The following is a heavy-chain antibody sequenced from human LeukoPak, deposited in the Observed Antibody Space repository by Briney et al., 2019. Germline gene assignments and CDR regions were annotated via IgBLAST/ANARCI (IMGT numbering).Heavy chain of an antibody. Sequence: GGSLRLSCAASGFTFSSYAMSWLGQAPGKGLEWVSGISGSGGSTYYADSVKGRFTISRDNSKNTLFLQMNSLRAEDTAVYYCARSASGWYNFDYWGQGTLVTVCS. D-gene: IGHD6-19*01. J-gene: IGHJ4*02. CDR1: GFTFSSYA. CDR3: ARSASGWYNFDY. CDR2: ISGSGGST. V-gene: IGHV3-23*01.